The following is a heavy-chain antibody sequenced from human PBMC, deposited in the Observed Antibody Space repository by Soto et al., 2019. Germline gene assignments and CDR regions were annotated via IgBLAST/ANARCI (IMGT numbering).Heavy chain of an antibody. V-gene: IGHV1-8*02. D-gene: IGHD6-13*01. J-gene: IGHJ5*02. CDR2: MNPGSGKT. CDR3: ARRASAGTLNWFDH. Sequence: QVQLVQSGAEVREPGASVRVSCKASGYTFINYDISWVRQATGQGVEWMGWMNPGSGKTGYANKFQGRVTMTRDASTSTAPLELSSLTSEDTAVYYCARRASAGTLNWFDHWGQGTLVTVSS. CDR1: GYTFINYD.